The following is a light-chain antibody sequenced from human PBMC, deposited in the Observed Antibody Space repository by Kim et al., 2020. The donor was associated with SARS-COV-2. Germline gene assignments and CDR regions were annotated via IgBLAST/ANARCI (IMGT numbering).Light chain of an antibody. V-gene: IGLV2-8*01. CDR2: EVS. J-gene: IGLJ1*01. CDR1: SSDVGGTNY. CDR3: RSYAGSNNV. Sequence: QSALTQPPSASGSPGQSVTISCTGTSSDVGGTNYVSWYQQHPGKAPKLMIYEVSKRPSGVPARFSGSKSGNTASLTVSGLQAEDEADYYCRSYAGSNNVFGTGTKFTVL.